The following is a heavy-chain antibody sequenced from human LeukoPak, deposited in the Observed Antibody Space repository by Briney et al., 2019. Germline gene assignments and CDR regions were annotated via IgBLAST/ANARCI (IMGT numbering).Heavy chain of an antibody. D-gene: IGHD6-19*01. CDR2: IYPGGSDT. Sequence: GASLKISCNGSGYCFTSYWIGWVRPMPGKGLEWMGIIYPGGSDTRYSPSFQGHVTISADKSISTAYLQWSSLKASDTAMYYCARPRGDSSGWYYYFDYWGQGTLVTVSS. J-gene: IGHJ4*02. V-gene: IGHV5-51*01. CDR3: ARPRGDSSGWYYYFDY. CDR1: GYCFTSYW.